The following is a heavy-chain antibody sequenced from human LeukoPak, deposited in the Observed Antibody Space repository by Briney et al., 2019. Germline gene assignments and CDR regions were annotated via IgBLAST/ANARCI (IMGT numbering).Heavy chain of an antibody. V-gene: IGHV3-21*01. CDR1: GFNISSSA. D-gene: IGHD1-1*01. CDR2: INNVASHI. Sequence: GGSLRLSCAASGFNISSSAMNWVRQAPGKGLEWVSSINNVASHIYYAGSVRGRFTISRDNAKNSLYLQMNSLRAEDTAVYYCARDTTLSGYWGQGTLVTVSS. CDR3: ARDTTLSGY. J-gene: IGHJ4*02.